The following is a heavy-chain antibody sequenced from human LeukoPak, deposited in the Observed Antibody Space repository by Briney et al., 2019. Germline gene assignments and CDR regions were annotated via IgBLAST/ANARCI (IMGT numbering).Heavy chain of an antibody. CDR3: ARTVRDGYNSHIDY. J-gene: IGHJ4*02. CDR2: INPNSGGT. V-gene: IGHV1-2*02. CDR1: GYSFTGYY. D-gene: IGHD5-24*01. Sequence: ASVKVSCKASGYSFTGYYMHWVRQAPGQGLEWMGWINPNSGGTKFVQNFQGRVTLTRDASISTAYMELSGLRSDDTAVYYCARTVRDGYNSHIDYWGQGTLVTVSS.